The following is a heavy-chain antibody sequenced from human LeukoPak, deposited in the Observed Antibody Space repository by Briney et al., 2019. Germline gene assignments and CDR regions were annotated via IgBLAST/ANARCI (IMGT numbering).Heavy chain of an antibody. CDR3: ARDKIVGATYFDY. V-gene: IGHV3-7*03. J-gene: IGHJ4*02. CDR2: IKQDGSEK. CDR1: GFTFSSHW. D-gene: IGHD1-26*01. Sequence: GGSLRLSCAATGFTFSSHWMSWVRQAPGKGLEWVANIKQDGSEKYYVDSVKGRFTISRDNAKTSLYLQMNSLRAEDTAVYYCARDKIVGATYFDYWGQGTLVTVSS.